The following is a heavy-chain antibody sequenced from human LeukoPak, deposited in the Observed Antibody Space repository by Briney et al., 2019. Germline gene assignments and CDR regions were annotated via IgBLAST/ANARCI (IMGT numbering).Heavy chain of an antibody. CDR2: IQTSGST. V-gene: IGHV4-4*07. J-gene: IGHJ4*02. CDR1: GGSISRYY. Sequence: PSETLSLTRTVSGGSISRYYWSWIRQPAGRGLEWIGRIQTSGSTNYNPSLKSRVTMSVDTSKNRFSLKVNSVTAADTAVYYCARVGSGWSFDYWGQGTLVTVSS. D-gene: IGHD6-19*01. CDR3: ARVGSGWSFDY.